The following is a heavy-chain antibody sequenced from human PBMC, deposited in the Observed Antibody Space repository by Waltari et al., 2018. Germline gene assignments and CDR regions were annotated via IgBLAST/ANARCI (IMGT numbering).Heavy chain of an antibody. J-gene: IGHJ5*02. CDR1: EFSLISYD. CDR3: ARRKVRGGHWFDP. Sequence: QAQLVQSGAEVKKPGASVKVSYKASEFSLISYDIMWVRQATGQGLEWMGWMNPKSGTTVYAQKFQDRVTMTKDTSINTAYMELGSLTSEDTAVYYCARRKVRGGHWFDPWGQGTLVTVSS. D-gene: IGHD3-10*01. V-gene: IGHV1-8*01. CDR2: MNPKSGTT.